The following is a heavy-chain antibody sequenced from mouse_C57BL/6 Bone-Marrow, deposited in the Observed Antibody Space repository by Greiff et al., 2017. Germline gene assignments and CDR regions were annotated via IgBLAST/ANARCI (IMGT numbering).Heavy chain of an antibody. Sequence: VQLQQSGPELVKPGASVKISCKASGYSFTGSYMNWVKQIPEKSLEWIGEINPSTGGTTYKQKFKATATLTLYKSSSTAYMQRKSLTSEDSAVYYCARDDYDDYVFAYGGQGTLVTVAA. CDR3: ARDDYDDYVFAY. D-gene: IGHD2-4*01. J-gene: IGHJ3*01. V-gene: IGHV1-42*01. CDR1: GYSFTGSY. CDR2: INPSTGGT.